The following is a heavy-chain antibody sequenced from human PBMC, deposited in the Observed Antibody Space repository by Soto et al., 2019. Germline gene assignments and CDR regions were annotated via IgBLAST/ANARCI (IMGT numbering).Heavy chain of an antibody. D-gene: IGHD6-19*01. CDR3: AKDKDSSGWYRGDAFDI. V-gene: IGHV3-23*01. CDR1: GFTFSSYA. Sequence: GGSLRLSCAASGFTFSSYAMSWVRQAPGKGLEWVSAISGSGGSTYYADSVKGRFTISRDNSKNTLYLQMNSLRAEDTAVYYCAKDKDSSGWYRGDAFDIWGQGTMVTVSS. CDR2: ISGSGGST. J-gene: IGHJ3*02.